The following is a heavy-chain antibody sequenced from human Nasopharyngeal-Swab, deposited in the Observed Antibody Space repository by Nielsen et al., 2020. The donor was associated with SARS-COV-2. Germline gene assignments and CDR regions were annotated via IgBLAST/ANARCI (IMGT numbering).Heavy chain of an antibody. Sequence: SETLSLTCTVSGGTISSYYWSWIRQPPGKGLEWIGYIYYSGSTNYNPSLKSRVTISVDMSKNQFSLKLSSVTAAVTAVYYCAGGFGDYDYWGQGTLVTVSS. CDR2: IYYSGST. CDR1: GGTISSYY. D-gene: IGHD4-17*01. J-gene: IGHJ4*02. V-gene: IGHV4-59*01. CDR3: AGGFGDYDY.